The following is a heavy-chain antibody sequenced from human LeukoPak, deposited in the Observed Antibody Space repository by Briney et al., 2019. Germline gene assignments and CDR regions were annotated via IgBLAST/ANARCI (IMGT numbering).Heavy chain of an antibody. CDR3: ARAGAAAGIGTDY. J-gene: IGHJ4*02. D-gene: IGHD6-13*01. CDR2: INPNSGGT. Sequence: ASVKVSCKASGYTFTGYFIHWVRQAPRQGLEWMGWINPNSGGTNYAQKFQGRVTMTTDTSISTAYMELSRLRSDDTAVYYCARAGAAAGIGTDYWGQGTLVTVSS. CDR1: GYTFTGYF. V-gene: IGHV1-2*02.